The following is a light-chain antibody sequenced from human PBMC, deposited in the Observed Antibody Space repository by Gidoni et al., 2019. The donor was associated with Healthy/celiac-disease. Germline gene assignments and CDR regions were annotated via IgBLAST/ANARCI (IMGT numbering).Light chain of an antibody. CDR1: QGISNS. CDR2: AAS. CDR3: QQYYSTPWKFT. J-gene: IGKJ3*01. V-gene: IGKV1-NL1*01. Sequence: DIQMTQSPSSLSASVGDRVTITCRASQGISNSFALYQQKPGKAPKLLLYAASRLESGVPSRFSGSGSGTDYTLTISSLQPEDFATYYCQQYYSTPWKFTFGPGTKVDIK.